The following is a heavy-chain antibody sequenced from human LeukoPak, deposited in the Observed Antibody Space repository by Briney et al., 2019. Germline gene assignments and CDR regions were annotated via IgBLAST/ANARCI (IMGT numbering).Heavy chain of an antibody. D-gene: IGHD2-15*01. CDR1: GYRFTSHG. V-gene: IGHV1-18*01. CDR3: AREGYCSGGTCYSTMNWFDP. J-gene: IGHJ5*02. CDR2: ISAYNGNT. Sequence: ASVKVSCKASGYRFTSHGITWVRQAPGQGLEWMGWISAYNGNTNYAQKLQGRVTLTTDTSTSTAYMELRSLRSDDTAVYYCAREGYCSGGTCYSTMNWFDPWGQGTLVTVSS.